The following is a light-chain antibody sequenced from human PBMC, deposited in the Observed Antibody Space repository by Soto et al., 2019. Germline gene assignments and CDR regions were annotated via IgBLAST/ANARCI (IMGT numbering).Light chain of an antibody. J-gene: IGKJ2*01. V-gene: IGKV3-20*01. CDR3: QHCGSSPA. Sequence: EIVLTQFPGTLSLSPGERATLSCRASQSVSSSYLAWFQQKPGQAHRLLIYGASSRATGIPDRFRGRGSGTDFTLTISRLEPEDFAVYYCQHCGSSPAFGQGAKVEIK. CDR1: QSVSSSY. CDR2: GAS.